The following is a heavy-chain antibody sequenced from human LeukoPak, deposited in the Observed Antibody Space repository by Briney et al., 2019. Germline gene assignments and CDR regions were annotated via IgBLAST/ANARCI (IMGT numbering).Heavy chain of an antibody. CDR2: IRYDGSNK. J-gene: IGHJ4*02. V-gene: IGHV3-30*02. D-gene: IGHD3-3*01. CDR1: GFTFSSYG. CDR3: AKDGITIFGVVTSIDY. Sequence: GGSLRLSCAVSGFTFSSYGMHWVRQAPGKGLEWVAFIRYDGSNKYYADSVKGRFTISRDNSKNTLYLQMNSLRAEDTAVYYCAKDGITIFGVVTSIDYWGQGTLVTVSS.